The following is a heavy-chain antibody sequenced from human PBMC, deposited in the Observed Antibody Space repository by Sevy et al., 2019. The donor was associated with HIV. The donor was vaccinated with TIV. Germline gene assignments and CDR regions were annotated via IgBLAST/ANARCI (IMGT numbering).Heavy chain of an antibody. D-gene: IGHD2-15*01. J-gene: IGHJ4*02. V-gene: IGHV3-11*01. CDR1: GFTFSDYY. Sequence: GGSLRLSCAASGFTFSDYYMSWIRQAPGKGLEWVSYISSSGSTIYYAYSVKGRFTISRDNAKNSLYLQMNSLRAEDTAVYYCANTIYGGNPPWPAGAGYWGQGTLVTVSS. CDR2: ISSSGSTI. CDR3: ANTIYGGNPPWPAGAGY.